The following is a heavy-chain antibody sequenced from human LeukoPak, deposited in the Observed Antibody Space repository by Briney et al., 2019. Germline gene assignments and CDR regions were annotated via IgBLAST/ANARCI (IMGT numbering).Heavy chain of an antibody. J-gene: IGHJ4*02. V-gene: IGHV3-74*01. CDR2: INSDGSSP. Sequence: GGSLRLSCAASGFTFSSYWMHWVRHAPGKGLVWVSRINSDGSSPNYADPVKGRFTISRDNAKNTLYLQMNSLRAEDTAVYYCARHLGYSSDYWGQGTLVTVSS. CDR3: ARHLGYSSDY. D-gene: IGHD5-18*01. CDR1: GFTFSSYW.